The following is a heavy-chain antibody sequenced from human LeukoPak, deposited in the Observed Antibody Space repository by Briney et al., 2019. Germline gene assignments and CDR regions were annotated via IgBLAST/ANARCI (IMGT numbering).Heavy chain of an antibody. V-gene: IGHV4-39*01. Sequence: SETLSLTCAVSGGSISSTTSYWGWIRQPPGKGLEWIGRIYYSGSTFYNPSLKGRVTISVDTSKNQLSLRLSSVTAADTAVYYCARHGSTDYFDYWGQGTLVTVSS. CDR1: GGSISSTTSY. CDR2: IYYSGST. J-gene: IGHJ4*02. D-gene: IGHD2-2*03. CDR3: ARHGSTDYFDY.